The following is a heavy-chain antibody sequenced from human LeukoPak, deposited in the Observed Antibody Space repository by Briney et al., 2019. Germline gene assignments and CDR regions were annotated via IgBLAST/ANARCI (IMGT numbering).Heavy chain of an antibody. D-gene: IGHD1-1*01. CDR3: ARVPGTTEYFDY. Sequence: SETLSLTCTVSGGSISSYYWSWIRQPPGKGLEWIGYIYYSGSTNYNPSLKSRVTISVDTSKNQFSLKLSSVTAADTAVYYCARVPGTTEYFDYWGQGTLVTVSS. CDR1: GGSISSYY. V-gene: IGHV4-59*12. J-gene: IGHJ4*02. CDR2: IYYSGST.